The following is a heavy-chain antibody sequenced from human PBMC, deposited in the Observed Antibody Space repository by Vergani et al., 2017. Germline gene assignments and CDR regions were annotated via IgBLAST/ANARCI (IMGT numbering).Heavy chain of an antibody. CDR1: GYSISSGYY. CDR3: AHRRKSQYYYYYMDV. Sequence: QESGPGLVKPSETLSLTCAVSGYSISSGYYWGWIRQPPGKALEWLALIYWNDDKRYSPSLKSRLTITKDTSKNQVVLTMTNMDPVDTATYYCAHRRKSQYYYYYMDVWGKGTTVTVSS. V-gene: IGHV2-5*01. J-gene: IGHJ6*03. CDR2: IYWNDDK.